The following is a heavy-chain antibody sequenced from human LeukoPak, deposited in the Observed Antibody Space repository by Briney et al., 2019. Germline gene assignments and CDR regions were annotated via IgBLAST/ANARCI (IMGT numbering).Heavy chain of an antibody. V-gene: IGHV1-3*01. D-gene: IGHD6-19*01. CDR3: AARPGIEVAGFDF. J-gene: IGHJ4*02. CDR1: GYTFTNSA. CDR2: INPGNGNT. Sequence: ASVKVSCKASGYTFTNSAIHWVRQAPGQRLEWMGWINPGNGNTKYSPKFQYRLTITRDTSASTAYMELISLTSEDTAVYYCAARPGIEVAGFDFWGQGTLVTVSS.